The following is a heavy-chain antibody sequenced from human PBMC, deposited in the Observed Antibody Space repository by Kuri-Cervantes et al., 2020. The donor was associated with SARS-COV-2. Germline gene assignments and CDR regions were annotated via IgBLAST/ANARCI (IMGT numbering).Heavy chain of an antibody. D-gene: IGHD3-3*01. V-gene: IGHV4-34*01. CDR1: GGSFSGYY. Sequence: SETLSLTCAVYGGSFSGYYWSWIRQPPGKGLEWIGEINHSGSTNYNPSLKNRVTISVDTSKNQFSLKLSSVTAADTAVYYCARQYDFWSPAYYYYYYMDVWGKGTTVTVSS. CDR2: INHSGST. J-gene: IGHJ6*03. CDR3: ARQYDFWSPAYYYYYYMDV.